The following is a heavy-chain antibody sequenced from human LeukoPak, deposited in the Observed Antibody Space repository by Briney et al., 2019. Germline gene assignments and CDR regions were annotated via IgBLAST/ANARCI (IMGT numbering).Heavy chain of an antibody. J-gene: IGHJ4*02. D-gene: IGHD1-1*01. Sequence: GGSLRLSCAASGFTFSDYYMSWIRQAPGKGLEWVSYISSSDSTIYYADSVKGRFTISRDNAKNSLHLQMNSLRAEDTAVYYCARGRMKRTDDFDDWGQGALVTVSS. CDR2: ISSSDSTI. CDR3: ARGRMKRTDDFDD. V-gene: IGHV3-11*01. CDR1: GFTFSDYY.